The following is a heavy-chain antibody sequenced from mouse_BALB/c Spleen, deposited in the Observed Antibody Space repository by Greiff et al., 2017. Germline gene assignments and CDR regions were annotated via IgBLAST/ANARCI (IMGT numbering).Heavy chain of an antibody. J-gene: IGHJ3*01. V-gene: IGHV1-54*01. CDR3: ARSRQPYGGFAY. D-gene: IGHD6-1*01. CDR1: GYAFTNYL. CDR2: INPGSGGT. Sequence: VQLQQSGAELVRPGTSVKVSCKASGYAFTNYLIEWVKQRPGQGLEWIGVINPGSGGTNYNEKFKGKATLTADKSSSTAYMQLSSLTSDDSAVYFCARSRQPYGGFAYWGQGTLVTVSA.